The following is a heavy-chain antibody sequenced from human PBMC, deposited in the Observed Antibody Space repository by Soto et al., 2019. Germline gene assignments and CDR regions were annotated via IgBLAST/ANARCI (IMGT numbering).Heavy chain of an antibody. Sequence: GGSLRLSCAASGFTFSDYYMSWIRQAPGKGLEWVSYISSSGSTIYYADSVKGRFTISRDNAKNSLYLQMNSLRAEDXAVYYCARDRPNYGSGSYYTLFDYWGQGTLVTVS. CDR2: ISSSGSTI. V-gene: IGHV3-11*01. CDR1: GFTFSDYY. CDR3: ARDRPNYGSGSYYTLFDY. D-gene: IGHD3-10*01. J-gene: IGHJ4*02.